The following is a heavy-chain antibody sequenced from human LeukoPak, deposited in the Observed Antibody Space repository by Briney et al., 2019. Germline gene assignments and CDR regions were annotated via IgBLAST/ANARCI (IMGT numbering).Heavy chain of an antibody. V-gene: IGHV3-66*01. CDR3: ARDWGRSTVVTHSYAFDI. J-gene: IGHJ3*02. D-gene: IGHD4-17*01. CDR2: IYSGGST. Sequence: GGSLRLSCAASGFTVSSNYMSWVRQAPGKGLEWVSVIYSGGSTYYADSVKGRFTISRDNSKNTLYLQMNSLRAEDTAVYYCARDWGRSTVVTHSYAFDIWGQGTMVTVSS. CDR1: GFTVSSNY.